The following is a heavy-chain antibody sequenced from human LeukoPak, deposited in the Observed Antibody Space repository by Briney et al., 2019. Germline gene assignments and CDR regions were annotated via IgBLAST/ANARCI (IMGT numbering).Heavy chain of an antibody. J-gene: IGHJ6*03. CDR3: AREASSPVSNYYYYMDV. V-gene: IGHV3-7*01. D-gene: IGHD6-6*01. CDR2: IKQDGSEK. CDR1: GFTFSSYW. Sequence: GGSLRLSCAASGFTFSSYWMSWVRQAPGKGLEWVANIKQDGSEKYYVDSVKGRFTISRDNAKNSLYLQMNSLRAEDTAVYYCAREASSPVSNYYYYMDVWGKGTMVTVSS.